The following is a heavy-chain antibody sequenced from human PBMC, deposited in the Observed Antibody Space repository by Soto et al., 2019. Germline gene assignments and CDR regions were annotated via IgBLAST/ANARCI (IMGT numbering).Heavy chain of an antibody. J-gene: IGHJ4*02. D-gene: IGHD5-18*01. Sequence: QVQLVQSGAEVKKPESSVKVSCKAPGGTFSTYAISWVRQAPGQGLEWMGGIIPIFGTANYAQRFQDIVTITADESTNTVYMELSSLRSEDTAVYFCASGIQLWLRRINNGYSGWGQGTLVTVSS. CDR3: ASGIQLWLRRINNGYSG. V-gene: IGHV1-69*12. CDR2: IIPIFGTA. CDR1: GGTFSTYA.